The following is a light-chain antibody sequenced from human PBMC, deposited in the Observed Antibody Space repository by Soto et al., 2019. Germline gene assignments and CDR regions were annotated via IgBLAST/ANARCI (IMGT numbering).Light chain of an antibody. Sequence: EIVLPQSPATRSVSPGEGGTRSGRASQSVTSSYLAWYQQKPGQAPRLLIYGASSRATGIPDRFSGSGSGTYFSLTISRLEPEDLAVYHCQQYGSPPLTFGGGTKVDIK. CDR1: QSVTSSY. V-gene: IGKV3-20*01. CDR3: QQYGSPPLT. CDR2: GAS. J-gene: IGKJ4*01.